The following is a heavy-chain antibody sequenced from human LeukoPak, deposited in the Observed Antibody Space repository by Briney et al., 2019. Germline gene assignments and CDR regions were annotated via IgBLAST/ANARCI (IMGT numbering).Heavy chain of an antibody. D-gene: IGHD3-10*01. CDR3: ARVEEVRGVIIRTGFDY. V-gene: IGHV3-30*02. CDR2: IRYDGSNK. J-gene: IGHJ4*02. Sequence: GGSLRLSCAASGFIFSSYGMHWVRQAPGKGLEWVAFIRYDGSNKYYADSVKGRFTISRDNSKNTLDLQMNSLRGEDTAVYYCARVEEVRGVIIRTGFDYWGQGTLVTVSS. CDR1: GFIFSSYG.